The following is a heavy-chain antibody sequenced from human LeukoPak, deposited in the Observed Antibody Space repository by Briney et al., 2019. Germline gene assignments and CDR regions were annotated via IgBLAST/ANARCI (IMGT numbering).Heavy chain of an antibody. D-gene: IGHD2-15*01. CDR2: IYYSGST. V-gene: IGHV4-39*01. CDR3: ARLIVVVVAATGWGWWFDP. CDR1: GGSISSSSYY. Sequence: SETLSLTCTVSGGSISSSSYYWGWIRQPPGKGLEWIGSIYYSGSTYYNPSLKSRVTISVDTSKNQFSLKLSSVTAADTAVYYCARLIVVVVAATGWGWWFDPWGQGTLVTVSS. J-gene: IGHJ5*02.